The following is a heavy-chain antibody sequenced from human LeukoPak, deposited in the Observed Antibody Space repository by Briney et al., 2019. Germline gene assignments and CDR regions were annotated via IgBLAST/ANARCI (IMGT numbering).Heavy chain of an antibody. Sequence: PGGSLRLSCAASGFTFSSYWMHWVRQAPGKGLVWVSRINTDGSSTSYADSVKGRFTISRDNAKNTLYLQMNSLRAEDTAVYYCARESYYYDSSGYYWFDPWGQGTLVTVSP. J-gene: IGHJ5*02. V-gene: IGHV3-74*01. CDR3: ARESYYYDSSGYYWFDP. CDR2: INTDGSST. D-gene: IGHD3-22*01. CDR1: GFTFSSYW.